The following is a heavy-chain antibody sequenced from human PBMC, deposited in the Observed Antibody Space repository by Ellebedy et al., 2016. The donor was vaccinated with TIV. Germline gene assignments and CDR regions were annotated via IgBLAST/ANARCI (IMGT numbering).Heavy chain of an antibody. J-gene: IGHJ4*02. D-gene: IGHD6-19*01. CDR3: ARGGDSSGSFFDY. CDR2: IYLLGST. Sequence: SETLSLTXAVYGGSLSGYRWSWIRQPPGKGLEWIGEIYLLGSTNYNPSLKSRVTISQDRSKNQFSLRLSSVTAADTAVYFCARGGDSSGSFFDYWGQGTLVTVSS. CDR1: GGSLSGYR. V-gene: IGHV4-34*01.